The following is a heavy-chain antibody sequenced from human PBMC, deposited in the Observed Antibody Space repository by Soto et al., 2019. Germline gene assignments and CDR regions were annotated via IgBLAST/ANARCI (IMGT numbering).Heavy chain of an antibody. Sequence: ASVKVSCKTSGYSFGDFYIHWVRQAPGQGLEWMGWMNPDSGVTDLAQKFRGRVTLARDTSTNTAYMALDRLSSEDNGVYYCARGGSTVTESYFDFWGQGTLVTVSS. CDR1: GYSFGDFY. CDR2: MNPDSGVT. V-gene: IGHV1-2*02. CDR3: ARGGSTVTESYFDF. J-gene: IGHJ4*02. D-gene: IGHD4-17*01.